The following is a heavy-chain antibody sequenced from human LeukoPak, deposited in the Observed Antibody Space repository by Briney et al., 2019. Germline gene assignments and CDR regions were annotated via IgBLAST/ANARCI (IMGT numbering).Heavy chain of an antibody. D-gene: IGHD1-26*01. Sequence: GGSLRLSCAPSGFTFSSYAMHWVRQAPGKGLEWVSPISGNGGGTYYADSVKDRFIISRDNSKNTLYLEMNSLRAEDTAIYYCAKMGVAGATRFLDYWGQGTLVTVSS. J-gene: IGHJ4*01. V-gene: IGHV3-23*01. CDR1: GFTFSSYA. CDR3: AKMGVAGATRFLDY. CDR2: ISGNGGGT.